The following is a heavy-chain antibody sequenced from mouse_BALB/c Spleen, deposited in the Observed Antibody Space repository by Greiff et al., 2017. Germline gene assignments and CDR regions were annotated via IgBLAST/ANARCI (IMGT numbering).Heavy chain of an antibody. CDR3: ARALHYYLFAY. CDR1: GFSLTSYG. V-gene: IGHV2-9*02. Sequence: VMLVESGPGLVAPSQSLSITCTVSGFSLTSYGVHWVRQPPGKGLEWLGVIWAGGSTNYNSALMSRLSISKDNSKSQVFLKMNSLQTDDTAMYYCARALHYYLFAYWGQGTLVTVSA. J-gene: IGHJ3*01. D-gene: IGHD1-2*01. CDR2: IWAGGST.